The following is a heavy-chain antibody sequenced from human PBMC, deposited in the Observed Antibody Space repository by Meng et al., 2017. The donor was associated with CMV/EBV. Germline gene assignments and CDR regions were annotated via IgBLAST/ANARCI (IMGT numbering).Heavy chain of an antibody. D-gene: IGHD1-26*01. V-gene: IGHV1-2*02. J-gene: IGHJ4*02. CDR3: AREESGSYSPLDY. Sequence: ASVKVSCKASGYTFTGYYMHWVQQAPGQGLEWMGWINPNSGGTNYAQKFQGRVTMTRDTSISTAYMELSRLRSDDTAVYYCAREESGSYSPLDYWGQGTLVTVS. CDR1: GYTFTGYY. CDR2: INPNSGGT.